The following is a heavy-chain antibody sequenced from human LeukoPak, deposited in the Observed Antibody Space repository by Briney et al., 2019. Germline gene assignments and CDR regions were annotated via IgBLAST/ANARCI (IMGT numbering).Heavy chain of an antibody. J-gene: IGHJ4*02. Sequence: PSETLSLTCAVYGGSFSGYYWSWIRQPPGKGLEWIGEINHSGSTNYNPSLKSRVTISVDTSKNQFSLKLSSVTAADTAVYYCARGVSGLFFDYWGQGTLVTVSS. V-gene: IGHV4-34*01. D-gene: IGHD3-16*01. CDR1: GGSFSGYY. CDR3: ARGVSGLFFDY. CDR2: INHSGST.